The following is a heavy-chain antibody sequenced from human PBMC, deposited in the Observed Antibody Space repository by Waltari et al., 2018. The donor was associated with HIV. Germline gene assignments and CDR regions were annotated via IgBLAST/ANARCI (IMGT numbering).Heavy chain of an antibody. V-gene: IGHV3-7*01. CDR2: IKQDGSEK. Sequence: EVQLVESGGGLVQPGGSLSLSCAASGFTFSSYWMSWVRPGPGKGLEWVANIKQDGSEKYYVDSVKGRFTISRDNAKNSLYLQMNSLRAEDTAVYYCASDLKGFGELFDYWGQGTLVTVSS. CDR1: GFTFSSYW. J-gene: IGHJ4*02. CDR3: ASDLKGFGELFDY. D-gene: IGHD3-10*01.